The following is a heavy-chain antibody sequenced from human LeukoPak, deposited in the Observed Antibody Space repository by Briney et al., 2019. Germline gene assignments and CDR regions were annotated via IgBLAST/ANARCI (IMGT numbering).Heavy chain of an antibody. J-gene: IGHJ4*02. CDR2: IYHSGNT. CDR3: ATGYSSAWYYSDY. Sequence: PSETLSLTCSVSGDSISTYYCSWIRQSPGKGLEWIGYIYHSGNTNYNPSLKSRVTISADTSNNQFSLRLSSVTAADTAVYYCATGYSSAWYYSDYWGQGTLVTVSS. V-gene: IGHV4-59*01. D-gene: IGHD2-15*01. CDR1: GDSISTYY.